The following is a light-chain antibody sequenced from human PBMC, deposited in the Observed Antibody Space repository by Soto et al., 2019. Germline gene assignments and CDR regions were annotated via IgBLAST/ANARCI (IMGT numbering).Light chain of an antibody. CDR1: SGSIDNNY. V-gene: IGLV1-47*02. Sequence: LTQPLSVSESPGKTVTISCTRSSGSIDNNYVQWYQQLPGTAPKFLIHSGMQRPSGVPDRFSGPKSGTSASLAISGLRSDDEADYYCASWDDRLSAVVFGGGTKLTVL. J-gene: IGLJ3*02. CDR3: ASWDDRLSAVV. CDR2: SGM.